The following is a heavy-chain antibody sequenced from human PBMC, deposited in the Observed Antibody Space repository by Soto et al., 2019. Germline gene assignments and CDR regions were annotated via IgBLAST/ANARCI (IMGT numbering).Heavy chain of an antibody. Sequence: QVQLVQSGAGVKKPGASVKVSCRASGYTFNGHYIHWVRQAPGQGLEWMGWINPNSGGTNYAQKFQGRVTLTRDTSISTVYMELSSLRSDDTALYYCARDSYYDILTGYSRNAFDIWGQGTMVTVSS. CDR3: ARDSYYDILTGYSRNAFDI. V-gene: IGHV1-2*02. CDR1: GYTFNGHY. CDR2: INPNSGGT. J-gene: IGHJ3*02. D-gene: IGHD3-9*01.